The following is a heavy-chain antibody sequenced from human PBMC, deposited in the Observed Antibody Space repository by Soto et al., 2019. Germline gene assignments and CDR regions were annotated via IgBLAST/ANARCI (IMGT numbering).Heavy chain of an antibody. CDR3: AKVAQYDYSYYMDV. CDR1: GFTFSSYA. D-gene: IGHD3-3*02. J-gene: IGHJ6*03. CDR2: ISGSGGST. Sequence: PGGSLRLSCAASGFTFSSYAMSWVRQAPGKGLEWVSTISGSGGSTYYADSVKGRFTMSRDNSKNTLYLQMNSLRAEDTAVFYCAKVAQYDYSYYMDVWGKGTTVTVSS. V-gene: IGHV3-23*01.